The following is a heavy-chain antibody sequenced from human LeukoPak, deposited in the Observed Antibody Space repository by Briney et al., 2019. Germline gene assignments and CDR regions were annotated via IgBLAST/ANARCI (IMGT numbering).Heavy chain of an antibody. D-gene: IGHD1-26*01. J-gene: IGHJ4*02. CDR3: ATKTSGTYGYFEY. Sequence: GGSLRLSGAASGFTFSSYGMSWVRQTPGKGLEWVSVIRGSGVYTLYADSVKGRLTISRDNSKNTLYLQMNSLRAEDTAIYFCATKTSGTYGYFEYWGQGTLVTVSS. V-gene: IGHV3-23*01. CDR2: IRGSGVYT. CDR1: GFTFSSYG.